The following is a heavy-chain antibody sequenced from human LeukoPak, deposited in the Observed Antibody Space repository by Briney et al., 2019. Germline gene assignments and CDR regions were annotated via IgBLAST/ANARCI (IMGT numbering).Heavy chain of an antibody. CDR2: ISGSGGST. Sequence: GGSLRLSCAAPGFTFSSYAMSWFRQAPGKGLEWVSAISGSGGSTYYADSVKGRFTISRDNSKNTLYLQMNSLRAEDTAVYYCARDLNYYDSSGTSRVRWGQGTLVTVSS. J-gene: IGHJ4*02. V-gene: IGHV3-23*01. D-gene: IGHD3-22*01. CDR1: GFTFSSYA. CDR3: ARDLNYYDSSGTSRVR.